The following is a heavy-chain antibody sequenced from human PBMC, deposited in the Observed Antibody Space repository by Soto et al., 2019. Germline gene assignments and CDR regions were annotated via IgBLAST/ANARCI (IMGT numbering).Heavy chain of an antibody. D-gene: IGHD3-3*02. CDR3: ARISASVSNAFDM. Sequence: EVQVVESGGGLVQPGGSLRLSCVGSGFSISDHYMDWVRQAPGKGLQWVGRTRNKVKKYTTEYAASVKGRFTVSRDESKNSLYLQMNSLEIEDTAVYYCARISASVSNAFDMWGRGTMVTVSS. CDR2: TRNKVKKYTT. V-gene: IGHV3-72*01. J-gene: IGHJ3*02. CDR1: GFSISDHY.